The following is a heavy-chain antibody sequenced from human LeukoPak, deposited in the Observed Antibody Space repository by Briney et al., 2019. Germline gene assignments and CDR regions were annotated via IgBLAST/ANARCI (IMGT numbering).Heavy chain of an antibody. CDR3: ARQTTQREYFQH. D-gene: IGHD4-17*01. J-gene: IGHJ1*01. CDR2: IIPILGIA. Sequence: GASVKVSCKASGGTFSSYAISWVRQAPGQGLEWMGRIIPILGIANYAQKFQGRVTITADKSTSTAYMELSSLRSEDTAVYYCARQTTQREYFQHWGQGTLVTVSS. V-gene: IGHV1-69*04. CDR1: GGTFSSYA.